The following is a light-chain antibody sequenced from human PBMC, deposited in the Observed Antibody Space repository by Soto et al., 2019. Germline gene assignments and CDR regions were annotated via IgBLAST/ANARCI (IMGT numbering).Light chain of an antibody. V-gene: IGKV3-11*01. Sequence: EIVLTQSPATLSLSPGARATLSCRASQSVSSYLAWYQQKPGQAPRLLIYDASDRATGIPGRFSGSGSGTDFTLTISSLQSVDFAVYYCQQYDNWPQTFGQGTRWISN. J-gene: IGKJ1*01. CDR2: DAS. CDR1: QSVSSY. CDR3: QQYDNWPQT.